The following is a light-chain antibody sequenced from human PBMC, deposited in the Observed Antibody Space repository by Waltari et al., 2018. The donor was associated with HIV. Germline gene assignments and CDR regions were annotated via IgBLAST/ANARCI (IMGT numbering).Light chain of an antibody. CDR1: RSISRW. Sequence: DIQMTQSPSALSAFVGDRVTITCLASRSISRWLAWYQQKPGKAPKLLIYKASNLEGGVPSRFSGSGSGTEFTLTISSLQPDDFATYYCQQYNSYLWTFGQGTKVEIK. CDR3: QQYNSYLWT. V-gene: IGKV1-5*03. J-gene: IGKJ1*01. CDR2: KAS.